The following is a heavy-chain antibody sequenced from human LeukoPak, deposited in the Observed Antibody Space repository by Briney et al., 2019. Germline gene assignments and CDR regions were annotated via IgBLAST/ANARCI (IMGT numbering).Heavy chain of an antibody. Sequence: SETLSLTCFVSGGSVTSGDYYWSWVRQPPGRGLEWIGYIYYSGNTNYNSSLKSRVSVSVDTSKNQFSLKLTSVTAADTAVYYCARHGSDSFDYWGQGTVVTVSS. J-gene: IGHJ4*02. D-gene: IGHD2-21*02. CDR3: ARHGSDSFDY. V-gene: IGHV4-30-4*01. CDR1: GGSVTSGDYY. CDR2: IYYSGNT.